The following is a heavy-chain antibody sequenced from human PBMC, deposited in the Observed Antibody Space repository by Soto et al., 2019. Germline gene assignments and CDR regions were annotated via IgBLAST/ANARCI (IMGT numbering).Heavy chain of an antibody. J-gene: IGHJ4*02. D-gene: IGHD6-19*01. V-gene: IGHV3-30*18. CDR3: AKGGRQWLVTSDFNY. Sequence: VQLVESGGGVVQPGRSLRLSCAASGSTFSDYAMNWVRQAPGKGLEWVAVVSHDGRNTHYADSVKGRFTISRDSSKNTVSLEMTSLRAEDTAVYYCAKGGRQWLVTSDFNYWGQGALVTVSS. CDR1: GSTFSDYA. CDR2: VSHDGRNT.